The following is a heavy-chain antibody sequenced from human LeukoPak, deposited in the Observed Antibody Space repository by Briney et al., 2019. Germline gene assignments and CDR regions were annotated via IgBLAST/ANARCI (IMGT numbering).Heavy chain of an antibody. V-gene: IGHV3-21*01. CDR2: ISSSSSYI. CDR3: ARDATVTDFDY. Sequence: GGSLRLSCAASGFTFSSYSMNWVRQAPGKRLEWVSSISSSSSYIYYADSVKGRFTISRDNAKNSLYLQMNSLRAEDTAVYYCARDATVTDFDYWGQGTLVTVSS. J-gene: IGHJ4*02. D-gene: IGHD4-17*01. CDR1: GFTFSSYS.